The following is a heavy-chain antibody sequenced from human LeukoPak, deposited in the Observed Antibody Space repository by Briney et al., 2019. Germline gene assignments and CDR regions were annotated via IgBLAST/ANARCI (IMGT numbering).Heavy chain of an antibody. CDR1: GDSVSSNSAT. J-gene: IGHJ5*02. D-gene: IGHD6-19*01. CDR3: ARDRAVAGLFDP. V-gene: IGHV6-1*01. Sequence: SQTLSLTCAISGDSVSSNSATWNWIRQSPSRGLEWLGRTYYRSKWYKYYAVSVKSRITINPDTSKNQFSLQLNSVTPEDTAMYYCARDRAVAGLFDPWGQGTLVTVSS. CDR2: TYYRSKWYK.